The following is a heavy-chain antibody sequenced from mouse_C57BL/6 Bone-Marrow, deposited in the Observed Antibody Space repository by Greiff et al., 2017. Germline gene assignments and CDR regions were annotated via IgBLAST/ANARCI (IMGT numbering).Heavy chain of an antibody. Sequence: EVKLQESGPGLVKPSQSLSLTCSVTGYSITSGYYWNWIRQFPGNKLEWMGYISYDGSNNYNPSLKNRISITRDTSKNQFFLKLNSVTTEDTATYYCARDRVRYFDVWGTGTTVTVSS. V-gene: IGHV3-6*01. CDR1: GYSITSGYY. CDR2: ISYDGSN. CDR3: ARDRVRYFDV. J-gene: IGHJ1*03. D-gene: IGHD3-3*01.